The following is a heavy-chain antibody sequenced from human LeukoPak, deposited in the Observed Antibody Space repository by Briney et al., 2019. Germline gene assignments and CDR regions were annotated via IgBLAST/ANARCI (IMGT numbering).Heavy chain of an antibody. CDR3: ARDHGSGSYYNHDALDI. Sequence: SETLSLTCTVSGGSISSYYWSWIRQPAGKGLEWIGRIYTSGSTNYNPSLKSRVTMSVDTSKNQFSLKLSSVTAADTAVYYCARDHGSGSYYNHDALDIWGQGTMVTVSS. CDR2: IYTSGST. J-gene: IGHJ3*02. CDR1: GGSISSYY. D-gene: IGHD3-10*01. V-gene: IGHV4-4*07.